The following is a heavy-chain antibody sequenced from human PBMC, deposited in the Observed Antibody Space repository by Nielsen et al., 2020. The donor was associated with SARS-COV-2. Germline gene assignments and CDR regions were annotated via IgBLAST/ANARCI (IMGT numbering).Heavy chain of an antibody. J-gene: IGHJ3*02. CDR1: GFTVSSNY. Sequence: GESLKISCAASGFTVSSNYMSWVRQAPGKGLEWVSGINWNGGSTGYADSVKGRFTISRDNAKNSLYLQMNSLRAEDTAVYYCARLVVPAAADAFDIWGQGTMVTVSS. D-gene: IGHD2-2*01. CDR2: INWNGGST. CDR3: ARLVVPAAADAFDI. V-gene: IGHV3-20*04.